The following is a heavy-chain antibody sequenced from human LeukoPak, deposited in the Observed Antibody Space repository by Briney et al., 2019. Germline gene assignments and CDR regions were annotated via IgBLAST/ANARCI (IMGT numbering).Heavy chain of an antibody. CDR1: GYTFTGYY. CDR3: ARVISLGYCTGGRCYGVDY. D-gene: IGHD2-15*01. J-gene: IGHJ4*02. CDR2: INPNSGGT. V-gene: IGHV1-2*02. Sequence: ASVKVSCKASGYTFTGYYMHWVRQAPGQGLEWMGWINPNSGGTNYAQKFQGRVTMTRDTSISTAYMELSRLTSDDTALYYCARVISLGYCTGGRCYGVDYWGQGTLITVSS.